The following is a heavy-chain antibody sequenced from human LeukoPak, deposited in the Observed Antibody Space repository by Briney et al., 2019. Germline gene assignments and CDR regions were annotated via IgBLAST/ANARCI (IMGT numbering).Heavy chain of an antibody. CDR2: VKSKADGGTT. CDR3: TTTPGRDY. J-gene: IGHJ4*02. CDR1: GFTFSNAW. Sequence: GGSLRLSCAASGFTFSNAWMSWVRQAPGKGVEWVGRVKSKADGGTTDYAAPVKGRFTISRDDSQNTLYLQMDSLKTEDTAVYYCTTTPGRDYWGQGTLVTVSS. D-gene: IGHD3-10*01. V-gene: IGHV3-15*01.